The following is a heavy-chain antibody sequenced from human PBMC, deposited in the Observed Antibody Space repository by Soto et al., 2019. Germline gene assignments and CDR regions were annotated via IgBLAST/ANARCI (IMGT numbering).Heavy chain of an antibody. CDR2: VLQTGSST. Sequence: GGALRLSCEASGFTFSTYTMSWVSQPPVKRLALVSAVLQTGSSTFYADSVKGRFTISRDNSKNTLYLQMNNLRAEDTAVYYCAKDFTPDGYWDFDYWGQGTLVTVCS. CDR1: GFTFSTYT. D-gene: IGHD4-17*01. V-gene: IGHV3-23*01. J-gene: IGHJ4*02. CDR3: AKDFTPDGYWDFDY.